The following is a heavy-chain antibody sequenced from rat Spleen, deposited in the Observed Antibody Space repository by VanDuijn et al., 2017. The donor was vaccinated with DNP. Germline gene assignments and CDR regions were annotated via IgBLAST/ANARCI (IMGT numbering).Heavy chain of an antibody. V-gene: IGHV5-7*01. CDR2: ISSDGRDT. D-gene: IGHD1-4*01. J-gene: IGHJ2*01. Sequence: EVQLVESGGGPVQPGRSLKLSCVASGFIFSDHNMAWVRQAPKKSLEWVATISSDGRDTYYRDSVKGRFTISRDNAKSTLYLQMDSLRSEDTATYYCAGRPPPTRGPFDYWGQGVTVTVSS. CDR1: GFIFSDHN. CDR3: AGRPPPTRGPFDY.